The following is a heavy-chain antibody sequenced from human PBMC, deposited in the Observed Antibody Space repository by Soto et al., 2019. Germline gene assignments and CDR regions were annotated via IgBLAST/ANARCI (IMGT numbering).Heavy chain of an antibody. J-gene: IGHJ5*02. CDR1: GGTFSSYA. CDR2: IIPIIGTA. V-gene: IGHV1-69*01. CDR3: ATEAGVRTEPRLDP. Sequence: QVQLVQSGAEVKKPGSSVKVSCKASGGTFSSYAISWARQAPGQGLEWMGGIIPIIGTANYAQKFQGRVTITTDESTRTAYMELSSMGSEERAAFYCATEAGVRTEPRLDPWGQGTLVTVS. D-gene: IGHD3-10*01.